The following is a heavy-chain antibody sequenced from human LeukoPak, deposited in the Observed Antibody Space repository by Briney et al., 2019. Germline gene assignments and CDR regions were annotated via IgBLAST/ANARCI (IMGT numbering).Heavy chain of an antibody. CDR1: GFTFSTSA. Sequence: GGSLRLSCAGSGFTFSTSAMNWVRQVPGKGLEWVLSIDYDGSHIYYSASVKGRFSISRDNARDSVYLQMDSLRAEDTAVYYCARDPERYLRTGHYDYWGQGTLVIVSS. CDR2: IDYDGSHI. D-gene: IGHD3-10*02. J-gene: IGHJ4*02. CDR3: ARDPERYLRTGHYDY. V-gene: IGHV3-21*01.